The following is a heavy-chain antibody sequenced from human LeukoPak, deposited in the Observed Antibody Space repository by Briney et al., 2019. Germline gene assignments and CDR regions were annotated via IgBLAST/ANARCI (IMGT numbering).Heavy chain of an antibody. CDR2: ISGSGGST. CDR3: AKGGQQLLRGANYYFDF. CDR1: GFTFSSYA. V-gene: IGHV3-23*01. J-gene: IGHJ4*02. Sequence: GGSLRLSCAASGFTFSSYAMSWVRQAPGKGLEWVSAISGSGGSTYYADSVKGRFTISRDNSKNTLFLQMNSLRAEDTAVYYCAKGGQQLLRGANYYFDFWGQGTLVTVSS. D-gene: IGHD1-26*01.